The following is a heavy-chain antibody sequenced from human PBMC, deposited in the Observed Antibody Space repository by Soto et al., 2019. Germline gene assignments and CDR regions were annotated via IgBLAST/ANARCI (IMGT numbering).Heavy chain of an antibody. CDR2: ISGSGADT. CDR1: GFLFGDSP. V-gene: IGHV3-23*01. D-gene: IGHD5-12*01. Sequence: GGSRKLSFAPLGFLFGDSPLGWFRQPRGEGIEWVSAISGSGADTYYADCVKGRFTISRDNFNNTLFLQMGSLRAEDTSVYYCATQKLLRYRAPDYWGQGTLVTVSS. J-gene: IGHJ4*02. CDR3: ATQKLLRYRAPDY.